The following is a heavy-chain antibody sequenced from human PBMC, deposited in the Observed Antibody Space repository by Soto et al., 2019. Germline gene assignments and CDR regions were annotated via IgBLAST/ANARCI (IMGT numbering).Heavy chain of an antibody. D-gene: IGHD3-10*02. V-gene: IGHV3-15*07. CDR2: IKSKSDGGTT. J-gene: IGHJ1*01. CDR1: GFTFSNAW. CDR3: TPDGYSYVFFQD. Sequence: EVQLVESGGRLVKPGGSLRLSCAASGFTFSNAWMNWVRQAPGKGLEWVGRIKSKSDGGTTDYAAPVKGRFTISRHDSKNTLYLQMNSLKTEDTAVYYCTPDGYSYVFFQDWGQGTLVTVSS.